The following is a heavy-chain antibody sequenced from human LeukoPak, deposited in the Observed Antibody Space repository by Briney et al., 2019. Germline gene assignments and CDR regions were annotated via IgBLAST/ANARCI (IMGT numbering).Heavy chain of an antibody. D-gene: IGHD3-22*01. CDR2: IYYSGST. J-gene: IGHJ4*02. Sequence: SQTLSLTCAVSGGSISSGGYSWSWIRQPPGKGLEWIGYIYYSGSTNYNPSLKSRVTISVDTSKNQFSLKLSSVTAADTAVYYCARGNINYYDSSGYYKPHFDYWGQGTLVTVSS. CDR1: GGSISSGGYS. CDR3: ARGNINYYDSSGYYKPHFDY. V-gene: IGHV4-61*08.